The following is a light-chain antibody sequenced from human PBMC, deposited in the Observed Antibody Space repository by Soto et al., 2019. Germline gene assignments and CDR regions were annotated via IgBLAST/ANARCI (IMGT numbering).Light chain of an antibody. V-gene: IGKV3-15*01. CDR2: SAS. J-gene: IGKJ5*01. CDR3: QQRKHWFSIT. CDR1: QSVSSN. Sequence: IVVTKSPATKCVCPGKGATLSCSASQSVSSNLAWYQQKPRQAPRLIIFSASTRAAGIPVTFSGSGSGTDLTLTISRLEPEDFAVDYCQQRKHWFSITSGQGTRLEIK.